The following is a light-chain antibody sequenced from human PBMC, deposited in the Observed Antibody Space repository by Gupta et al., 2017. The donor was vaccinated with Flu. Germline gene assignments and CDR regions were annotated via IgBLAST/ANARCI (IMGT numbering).Light chain of an antibody. Sequence: GTLSLSPGERVTLSCRAGESIERNFLLWYHQKPGQAPRVLIYGTSNRSTGIPDRFSGGGSVTDFTLTISRLKPEESGFFYCHQDTNSPSTFGRGTKLEIK. CDR1: ESIERNF. J-gene: IGKJ2*01. CDR2: GTS. V-gene: IGKV3-20*01. CDR3: HQDTNSPST.